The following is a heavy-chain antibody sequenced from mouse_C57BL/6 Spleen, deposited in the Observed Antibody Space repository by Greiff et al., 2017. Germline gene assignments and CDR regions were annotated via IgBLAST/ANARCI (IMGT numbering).Heavy chain of an antibody. CDR1: GYTFTSYW. CDR3: ARYYGSPYWYFDV. D-gene: IGHD1-1*01. V-gene: IGHV1-52*01. Sequence: QVQLQQPGAELVRPGSSVKLSCKASGYTFTSYWMHWVKQRPIQGLEWIGNIDPSDSETHYNQKFKDKATLTVDKSSSTAYMQLSSLTSEDSAVYYCARYYGSPYWYFDVWGTGTTVTVSS. CDR2: IDPSDSET. J-gene: IGHJ1*03.